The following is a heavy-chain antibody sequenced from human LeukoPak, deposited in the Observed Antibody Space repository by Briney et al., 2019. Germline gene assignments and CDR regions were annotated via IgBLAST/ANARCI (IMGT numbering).Heavy chain of an antibody. J-gene: IGHJ5*02. CDR1: GGSISSYY. V-gene: IGHV4-59*01. Sequence: SETLSLTCTVSGGSISSYYWSWIRQPPGKGLEWIGYIYYSGSTNYNPSLKSRVTISVDTSKNQFSLKLSSVTAADTAVYYCARDHHRFDPWGQGTLVTVSS. CDR3: ARDHHRFDP. D-gene: IGHD1-14*01. CDR2: IYYSGST.